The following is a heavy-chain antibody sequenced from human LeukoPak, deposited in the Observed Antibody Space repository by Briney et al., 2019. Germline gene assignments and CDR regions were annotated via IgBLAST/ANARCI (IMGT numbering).Heavy chain of an antibody. CDR3: ARDQRIAARVDSEYFQH. CDR1: GGTFSSYA. Sequence: SVKVSCKASGGTFSSYAISWVRQAPGQGLEWMGRIIPILGIANYAQKFQGRVTITADKSTSTAYMELSSLRSEDTAVYYCARDQRIAARVDSEYFQHWGQGTLVTVSS. V-gene: IGHV1-69*04. J-gene: IGHJ1*01. D-gene: IGHD6-6*01. CDR2: IIPILGIA.